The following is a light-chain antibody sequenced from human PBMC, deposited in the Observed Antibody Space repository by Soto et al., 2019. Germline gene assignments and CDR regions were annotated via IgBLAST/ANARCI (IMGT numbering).Light chain of an antibody. V-gene: IGKV3-20*01. CDR3: QQYGSSPRT. J-gene: IGKJ1*01. CDR2: GAS. CDR1: QSVSSD. Sequence: VMSESPATLSVSPGERATLSCRASQSVSSDLAWYQQKPGQAPRLHIYGASTRATGIPDRFTGSGSGTDFTLTISRLEPEDFAVYYCQQYGSSPRTFGQGTKVDIK.